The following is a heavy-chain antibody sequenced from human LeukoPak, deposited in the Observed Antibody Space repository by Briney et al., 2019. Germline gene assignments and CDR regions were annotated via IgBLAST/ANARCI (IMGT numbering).Heavy chain of an antibody. V-gene: IGHV4-34*01. D-gene: IGHD3-22*01. J-gene: IGHJ6*02. CDR3: ARGNVYYYDSSGYYLIYYYGMDV. CDR1: GGSFSGYY. Sequence: PSETLSLTCAVYGGSFSGYYWSWIRQPPGKGLEWIGEINHSGSTNYNPSLKSRVTISVDTSKNQFSLKLSSVTAADTAVYYCARGNVYYYDSSGYYLIYYYGMDVWGQGTTVTVSS. CDR2: INHSGST.